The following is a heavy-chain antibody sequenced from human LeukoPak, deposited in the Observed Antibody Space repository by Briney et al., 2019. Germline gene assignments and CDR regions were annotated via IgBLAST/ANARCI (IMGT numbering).Heavy chain of an antibody. J-gene: IGHJ4*02. V-gene: IGHV1-69*13. CDR3: ARDLAVAGNSVY. CDR2: IIPIFGTA. D-gene: IGHD6-19*01. CDR1: GGTFSSYA. Sequence: GASVKVSCKASGGTFSSYAISWVRQAPGQGLEWMGGIIPIFGTANYAQKFQGRVTITADESTSTAYMELSSLRSEDTAVYYCARDLAVAGNSVYWGQGTLVTVSS.